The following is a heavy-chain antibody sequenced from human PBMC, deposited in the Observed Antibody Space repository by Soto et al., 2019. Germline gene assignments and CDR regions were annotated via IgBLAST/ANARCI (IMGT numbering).Heavy chain of an antibody. CDR3: ARVRQSSSLAKYYYYGMDV. CDR1: GYTFTSYG. V-gene: IGHV1-18*01. Sequence: ASVKVSCKASGYTFTSYGISWVRQAPGQGLEWMGWINPNSGNTNYAQKLQGWVTMTTDTSISTAYMELSRLRSDDTAVYYCARVRQSSSLAKYYYYGMDVWGQGTTVTVSS. CDR2: INPNSGNT. D-gene: IGHD6-13*01. J-gene: IGHJ6*02.